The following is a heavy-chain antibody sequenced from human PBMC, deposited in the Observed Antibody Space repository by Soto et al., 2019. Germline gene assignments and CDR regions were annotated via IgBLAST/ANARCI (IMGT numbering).Heavy chain of an antibody. Sequence: GESLKISCKASEYTFTSYWIGWVRQMPGKGLEWMGIIFPVDSDTRYSPSFQGQVTISVDKSISTAYLQWSSLKASDSAMYYCARLAGSVVVGGRHFDYWGQGTLVTVSS. CDR1: EYTFTSYW. CDR2: IFPVDSDT. J-gene: IGHJ4*02. D-gene: IGHD3-16*01. V-gene: IGHV5-51*01. CDR3: ARLAGSVVVGGRHFDY.